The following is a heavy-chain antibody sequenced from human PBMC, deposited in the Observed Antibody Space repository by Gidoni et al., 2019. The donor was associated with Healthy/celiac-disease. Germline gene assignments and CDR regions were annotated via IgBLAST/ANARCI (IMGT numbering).Heavy chain of an antibody. CDR1: GLTSSSYS. D-gene: IGHD6-19*01. J-gene: IGHJ4*02. V-gene: IGHV3-21*01. CDR2: ISSSSSYI. Sequence: EVQLVESGGGLVNPGGSLRLSGASPGLTSSSYSVHWVRQAPGKGLEWVSSISSSSSYIYYADTLKGRFTISRDNAKNSLYLQMNSLRAEDTAVYYCARALGEAGQWLAYYFDYWGQGTLVTVSS. CDR3: ARALGEAGQWLAYYFDY.